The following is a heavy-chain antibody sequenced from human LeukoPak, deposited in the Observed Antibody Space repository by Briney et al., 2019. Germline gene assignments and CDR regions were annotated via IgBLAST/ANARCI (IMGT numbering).Heavy chain of an antibody. CDR1: GFTFSSFW. J-gene: IGHJ4*02. D-gene: IGHD5-12*01. Sequence: GGSLRLSCAASGFTFSSFWMTWVRQAPGKGLEWVANINQDESEKYYVDSVKGRFTISRDNAKNSVYLQMNSLRAEDTAVYYCARDGGVSGYDLLDYWGQGTLVTVSS. V-gene: IGHV3-7*01. CDR2: INQDESEK. CDR3: ARDGGVSGYDLLDY.